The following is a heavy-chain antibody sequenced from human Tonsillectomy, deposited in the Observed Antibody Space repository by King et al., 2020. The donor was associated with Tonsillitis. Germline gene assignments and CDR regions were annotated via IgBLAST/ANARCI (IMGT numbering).Heavy chain of an antibody. CDR2: ISYDASNK. Sequence: QLVQSGGGVVQPGRSLSLSCAASGFPFTKYAIHWVRQAPGMGLEWVASISYDASNKYYADSVKGRFTISRDNSKDTLYLQTSGLRADDTAVYYCARGSLASSWSHGPFDFWGQGTLVTVSS. CDR1: GFPFTKYA. CDR3: ARGSLASSWSHGPFDF. D-gene: IGHD6-13*01. J-gene: IGHJ4*02. V-gene: IGHV3-30-3*01.